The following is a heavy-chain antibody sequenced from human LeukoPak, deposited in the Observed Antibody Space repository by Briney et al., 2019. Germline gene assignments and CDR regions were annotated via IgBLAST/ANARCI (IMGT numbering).Heavy chain of an antibody. J-gene: IGHJ4*02. V-gene: IGHV3-66*01. Sequence: GGSLRLSCAASGVTVSSNYMSWVRQASGKGLEWVSVIYTGGSTYYADSVKGRLTISRDNSKNTLYLQMNSLRAEDTAVYYCARAYYYAYWGQGTLVTVSS. CDR3: ARAYYYAY. CDR1: GVTVSSNY. D-gene: IGHD3-10*01. CDR2: IYTGGST.